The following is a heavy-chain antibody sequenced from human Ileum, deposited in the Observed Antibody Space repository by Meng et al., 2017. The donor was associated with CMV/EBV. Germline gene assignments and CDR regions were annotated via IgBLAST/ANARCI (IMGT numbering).Heavy chain of an antibody. Sequence: SETLSLTCTVCGGFISDYYWSWIRQPPGKGLEWIGYIYYSGSTDYNPSLKSRVTISIDTSKNQFSLMLTSVTAADTAVYYCARARIERWLQGYYYYGLDVWGQGTTVTVSS. D-gene: IGHD5-24*01. J-gene: IGHJ6*02. V-gene: IGHV4-59*01. CDR2: IYYSGST. CDR1: GGFISDYY. CDR3: ARARIERWLQGYYYYGLDV.